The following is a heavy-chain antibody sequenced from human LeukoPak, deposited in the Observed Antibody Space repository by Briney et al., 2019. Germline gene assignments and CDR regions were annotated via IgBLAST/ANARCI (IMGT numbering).Heavy chain of an antibody. CDR3: AGGELAGTGY. D-gene: IGHD6-19*01. V-gene: IGHV4-59*03. Sequence: PSETLSLTCTVSAGSITNYFWTWVRQSPGKGLEWIGYIRYNGGSDSNPSLKSRVTISLDTWNNQFSLRLTSVTAEDTAVYYCAGGELAGTGYWGQGTLVTVCS. CDR2: IRYNGGS. CDR1: AGSITNYF. J-gene: IGHJ4*02.